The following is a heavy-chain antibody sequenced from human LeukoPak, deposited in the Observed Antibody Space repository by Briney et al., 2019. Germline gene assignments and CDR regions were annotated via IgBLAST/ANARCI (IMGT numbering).Heavy chain of an antibody. CDR3: ARVEDYGGNSGGFDY. Sequence: ASVKVSCKASGYTFTGYYMHWVRQAPGQGLEWMGWINPNSGGTNYAQKFQGRVTMTRDTSISTAYMELGRLRSDDTAVYYCARVEDYGGNSGGFDYWGQGTLVTVSS. CDR2: INPNSGGT. D-gene: IGHD4-23*01. V-gene: IGHV1-2*02. CDR1: GYTFTGYY. J-gene: IGHJ4*02.